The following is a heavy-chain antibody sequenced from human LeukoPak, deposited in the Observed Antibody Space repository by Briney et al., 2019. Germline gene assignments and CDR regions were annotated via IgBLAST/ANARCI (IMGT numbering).Heavy chain of an antibody. D-gene: IGHD2-21*02. CDR3: AQPAYCGGDCYPSPFQP. CDR1: GFTFSSSG. Sequence: GRSLTLSCAASGFTFSSSGMHWVRQAPGKGREGVAFVSYDGGKKYYADSVKGRFTISRDNSKNTLYLQMTSLRAEDPAVYYCAQPAYCGGDCYPSPFQPWGQGTLVTVSS. V-gene: IGHV3-30*18. J-gene: IGHJ1*01. CDR2: VSYDGGKK.